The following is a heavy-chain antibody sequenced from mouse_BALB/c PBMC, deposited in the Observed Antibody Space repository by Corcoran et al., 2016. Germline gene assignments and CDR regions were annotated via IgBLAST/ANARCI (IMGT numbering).Heavy chain of an antibody. CDR1: GYTFTSYV. V-gene: IGHV1S136*01. CDR2: INPYNDGT. Sequence: EVQLQQSGPELVKPGASVKMSCKASGYTFTSYVMHWVKQKPGQGLEWIGYINPYNDGTKYNEKFKVKATLTSDKSSSTAYMELSSLTSEDSAVYYCARNYGSSQAWVAYWGQGTLVTVSA. D-gene: IGHD1-1*01. CDR3: ARNYGSSQAWVAY. J-gene: IGHJ3*01.